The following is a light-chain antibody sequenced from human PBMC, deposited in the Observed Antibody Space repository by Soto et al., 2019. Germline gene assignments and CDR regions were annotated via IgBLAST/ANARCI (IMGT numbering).Light chain of an antibody. J-gene: IGLJ1*01. CDR1: SSHIGSNT. CDR3: AAWDDSLNGRYV. CDR2: SNN. Sequence: QSVLTQPPSASGTPGQRVIISCSGSSSHIGSNTVNWYQQLPGTAPKLLIYSNNQRPSGVPDRFSGSKSGTSASLAISRLQSEDEADYYCAAWDDSLNGRYVFGTGTKVTVL. V-gene: IGLV1-44*01.